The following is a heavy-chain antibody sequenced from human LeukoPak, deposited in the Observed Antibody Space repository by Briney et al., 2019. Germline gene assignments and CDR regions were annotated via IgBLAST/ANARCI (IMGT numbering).Heavy chain of an antibody. CDR2: IYYSGST. CDR3: ARSGQLRYFDWHYFDY. Sequence: SEALSLTCTVSGGSISSYYWSRIRQPPGKGLDWIGYIYYSGSTNYNPSLKSRVTISVDTSRNQFSLKLSSVTAADTAVYYCARSGQLRYFDWHYFDYWGQGTLVTVSS. V-gene: IGHV4-59*08. J-gene: IGHJ4*02. D-gene: IGHD3-9*01. CDR1: GGSISSYY.